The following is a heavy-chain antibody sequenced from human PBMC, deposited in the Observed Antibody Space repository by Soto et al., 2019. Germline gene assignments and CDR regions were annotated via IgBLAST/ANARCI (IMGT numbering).Heavy chain of an antibody. CDR3: ARAPALGPFDY. V-gene: IGHV1-69*02. J-gene: IGHJ4*02. CDR1: GGTFSSYT. CDR2: IIPILGIA. Sequence: QVQLVQSGAEVKKPGSSVKVSCKASGGTFSSYTISWVRQAPGQGLEWMGRIIPILGIANYAQKFQGRVTITADKSTSTAYMELSSLRSEDTAGYYCARAPALGPFDYWGQGTLVTVSS.